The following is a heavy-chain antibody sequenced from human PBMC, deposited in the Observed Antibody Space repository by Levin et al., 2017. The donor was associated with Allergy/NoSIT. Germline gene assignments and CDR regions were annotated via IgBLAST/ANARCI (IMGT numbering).Heavy chain of an antibody. CDR2: VYYSGTT. CDR3: TRDRGSSGWFES. Sequence: SETLSLTCTVSGGPVNSGSYYWSWIRQPPGKGLEWIGAVYYSGTTKYNPSLKRRASITVDTSKNQLSLTLSSLTAADTAVYYCTRDRGSSGWFESWSQGTLVTVSS. D-gene: IGHD6-19*01. J-gene: IGHJ5*01. V-gene: IGHV4-61*01. CDR1: GGPVNSGSYY.